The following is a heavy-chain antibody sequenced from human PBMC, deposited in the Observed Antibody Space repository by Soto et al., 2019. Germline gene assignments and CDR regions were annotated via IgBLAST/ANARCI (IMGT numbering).Heavy chain of an antibody. J-gene: IGHJ4*02. CDR1: GGSINNHF. V-gene: IGHV4-59*11. CDR2: IYYSGNT. D-gene: IGHD6-13*01. Sequence: SETLSLTCTVSGGSINNHFRSWIRQPQGKGLEWIGYIYYSGNTNYNPSLKSRVTISVDTSEKQFSLKLSSVTAADTAVYYCARDLAAAGTPLFDFWGQGTLVTVSS. CDR3: ARDLAAAGTPLFDF.